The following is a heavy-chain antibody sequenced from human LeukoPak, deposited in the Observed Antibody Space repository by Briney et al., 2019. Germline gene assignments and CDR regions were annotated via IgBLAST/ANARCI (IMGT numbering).Heavy chain of an antibody. CDR1: GFTFSNYY. D-gene: IGHD6-19*01. Sequence: GGSLRLSCAASGFTFSNYYMSWIRQAPGKGLEWVSYINTIGTTIYYADSLKGRFTISRDNAKNSLSPQMDSLRAEDTAVYYCAKDHRGSGWSYFDYWGQGTLVTVSS. V-gene: IGHV3-11*01. CDR2: INTIGTTI. J-gene: IGHJ4*02. CDR3: AKDHRGSGWSYFDY.